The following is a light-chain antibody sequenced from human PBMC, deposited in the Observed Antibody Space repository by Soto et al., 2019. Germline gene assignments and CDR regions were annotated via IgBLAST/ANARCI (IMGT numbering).Light chain of an antibody. Sequence: PRTPSPSSLSASVGDRLTTTCPASQTVTSYLNWYQQKPGKAPNLLIYAASTLESGVPSRFSATVSGTEFSLTITSLQPEDFATYYCQQLFDSPITFGQGTRLEIK. J-gene: IGKJ5*01. CDR1: QTVTSY. V-gene: IGKV1-39*01. CDR3: QQLFDSPIT. CDR2: AAS.